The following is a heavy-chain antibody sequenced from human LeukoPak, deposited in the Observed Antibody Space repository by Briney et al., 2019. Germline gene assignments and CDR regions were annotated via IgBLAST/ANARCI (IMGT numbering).Heavy chain of an antibody. J-gene: IGHJ4*02. Sequence: ASVKVSCKASGYTFTSYGISWVRQAPGQGLEWMGWINPNSGGTNYAQKFQGRVTMTRDTSISTAYMELSRLRSDDTAVYYCARDYLEEQWLVRSFDYWGQGTLVTVSS. V-gene: IGHV1-2*02. CDR3: ARDYLEEQWLVRSFDY. CDR1: GYTFTSYG. D-gene: IGHD6-19*01. CDR2: INPNSGGT.